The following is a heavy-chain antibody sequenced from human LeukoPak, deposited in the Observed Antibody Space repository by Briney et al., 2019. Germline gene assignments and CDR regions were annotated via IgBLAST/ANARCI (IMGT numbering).Heavy chain of an antibody. J-gene: IGHJ4*02. CDR2: ISAYNGNT. D-gene: IGHD3-16*01. V-gene: IGHV1-18*01. CDR1: GYIFINHG. CDR3: ARWGPSPNDY. Sequence: ASVKVSCKASGYIFINHGIAWVRQAPGQGLEYMGWISAYNGNTDYAQNLQGGVTMTTDTSTTTAYMELRSLTSDDTAVYYCARWGPSPNDYWGQGTLVTVSS.